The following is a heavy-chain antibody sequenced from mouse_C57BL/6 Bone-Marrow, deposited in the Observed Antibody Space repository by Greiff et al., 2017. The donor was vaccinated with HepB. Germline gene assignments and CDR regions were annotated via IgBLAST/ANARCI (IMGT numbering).Heavy chain of an antibody. CDR3: ARLYGNPSYFDY. D-gene: IGHD2-1*01. CDR2: ISDGGSYT. CDR1: GFTFSSYA. V-gene: IGHV5-4*03. Sequence: EVKLVESGGGLVKPGGSLKLSCAASGFTFSSYAMSWVRQTPEKRLEWVASISDGGSYTYYPDNVKGRFTISIDNAKNNLYLQMSHLKSEDTAMYYCARLYGNPSYFDYWGQGTTLTVSS. J-gene: IGHJ2*01.